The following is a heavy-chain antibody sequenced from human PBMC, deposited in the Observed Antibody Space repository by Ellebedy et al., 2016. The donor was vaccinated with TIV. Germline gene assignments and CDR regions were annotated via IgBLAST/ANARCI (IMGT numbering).Heavy chain of an antibody. CDR1: GFPFSSYS. Sequence: GESLKISCAASGFPFSSYSMNWVHPAPGKGLEWGSFISSSSGNIYYADSVEGRFTLSRDNAKNSLYLPMDSLRDEDTAVYYCARERGEGIVPPPFDYWGQGTLVTVSS. CDR2: ISSSSGNI. J-gene: IGHJ4*02. CDR3: ARERGEGIVPPPFDY. D-gene: IGHD3-22*01. V-gene: IGHV3-48*02.